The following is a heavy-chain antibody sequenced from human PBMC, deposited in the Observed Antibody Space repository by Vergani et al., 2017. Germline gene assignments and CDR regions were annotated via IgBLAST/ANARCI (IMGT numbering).Heavy chain of an antibody. CDR2: IKTKTEGGTT. Sequence: EVQLVESGGGLVKPGGSLRLSCVASGFTLGKAWMTWVRQAPGKGLEWVGRIKTKTEGGTTDYAAPVKGRFTISRDNAKNSLYLQMNSLRAEDTAVYYCAKGGGWYDYYGMDVWGQGTTVTVSS. D-gene: IGHD6-19*01. V-gene: IGHV3-15*01. CDR1: GFTLGKAW. J-gene: IGHJ6*02. CDR3: AKGGGWYDYYGMDV.